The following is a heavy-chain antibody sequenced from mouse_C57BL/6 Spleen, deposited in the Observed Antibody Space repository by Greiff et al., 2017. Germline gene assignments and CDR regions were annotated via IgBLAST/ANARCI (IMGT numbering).Heavy chain of an antibody. CDR2: IYTGGGYT. J-gene: IGHJ1*03. CDR3: ARSFNSRNFEV. V-gene: IGHV1-63*01. Sequence: QVPVKQSGAELVRPGPSVTMSCKVSGFTFTNYWIGWAKQRPGNGLEWLGDIYTGGGYTNYNEKLKGQDTLHADKTSSTAYMQFSSLTSEDAAIYYCARSFNSRNFEVWGTGTTVTGAS. CDR1: GFTFTNYW.